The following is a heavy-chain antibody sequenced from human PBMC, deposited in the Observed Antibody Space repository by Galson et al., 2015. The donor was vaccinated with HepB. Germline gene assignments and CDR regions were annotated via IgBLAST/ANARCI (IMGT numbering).Heavy chain of an antibody. CDR2: IDPSDSYT. J-gene: IGHJ4*02. V-gene: IGHV5-10-1*01. D-gene: IGHD5-24*01. CDR1: GYSFISHW. Sequence: QSGAEVKKPGESLRISCKGSGYSFISHWISWVRQMPGKGLEWMGRIDPSDSYTNYSPSFQGHVTFSADKSITTAYLQWSSLKASDTAMYYCARHVQNGYNYLPGDYWGQGTLVTFSA. CDR3: ARHVQNGYNYLPGDY.